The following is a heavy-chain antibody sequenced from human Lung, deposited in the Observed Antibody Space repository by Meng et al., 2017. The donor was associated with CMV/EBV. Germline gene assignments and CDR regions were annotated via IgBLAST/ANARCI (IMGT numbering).Heavy chain of an antibody. CDR3: AKTVVVPAAPYYCDY. CDR1: GFTFSSYA. J-gene: IGHJ4*02. D-gene: IGHD2-2*01. CDR2: ISGSGGST. V-gene: IGHV3-23*01. Sequence: GESXKISCAASGFTFSSYAMSWVRQAPGKGLEWVSAISGSGGSTYYADSVKGRFTISRDNSKNTLYLQMNSLRAEDTAVYYCAKTVVVPAAPYYCDYWGQGTXVTVSS.